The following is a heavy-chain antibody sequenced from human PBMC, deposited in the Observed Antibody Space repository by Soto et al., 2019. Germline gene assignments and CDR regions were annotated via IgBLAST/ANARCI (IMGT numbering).Heavy chain of an antibody. V-gene: IGHV4-59*08. CDR1: GGSISSYY. J-gene: IGHJ4*02. Sequence: SETLSLTCTVSGGSISSYYWSWIRQPPGKGLEWIGYIYYTGTTKYNPSLKSRVTISVDSSKNQFSLKLDSVTAADTAVYYCARLGGYYQAFDSWGQGTLVTVSS. CDR3: ARLGGYYQAFDS. CDR2: IYYTGTT. D-gene: IGHD3-22*01.